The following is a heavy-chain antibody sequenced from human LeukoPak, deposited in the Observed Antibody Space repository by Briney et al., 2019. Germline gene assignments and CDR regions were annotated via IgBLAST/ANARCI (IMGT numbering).Heavy chain of an antibody. D-gene: IGHD2-8*02. CDR1: GYTFTGYY. J-gene: IGHJ4*02. CDR3: ATATRPRWRYWAFDY. V-gene: IGHV1-2*06. CDR2: INPNTGGP. Sequence: ASVKVSCKASGYTFTGYYMHWVRQAPGQGLEWMGRINPNTGGPNYAQKFQGRVTMTRDTSISTAYMELSRLRSDDTAVYYCATATRPRWRYWAFDYWGQGTLVTVSS.